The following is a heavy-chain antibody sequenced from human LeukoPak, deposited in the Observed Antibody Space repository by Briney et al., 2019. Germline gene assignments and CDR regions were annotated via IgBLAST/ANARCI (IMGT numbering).Heavy chain of an antibody. CDR3: ARGGSSGWYGADDAFDI. V-gene: IGHV4-34*01. CDR1: GGSFSGYY. J-gene: IGHJ3*02. Sequence: SETLSLTCAVYGGSFSGYYRSWIRQPPGKGLEWIGEINHSGSTNYNPSLKSRVTISVDTSKNQFSLKLSSVTAADTAVYYCARGGSSGWYGADDAFDIWGQGTMVTVSS. D-gene: IGHD6-19*01. CDR2: INHSGST.